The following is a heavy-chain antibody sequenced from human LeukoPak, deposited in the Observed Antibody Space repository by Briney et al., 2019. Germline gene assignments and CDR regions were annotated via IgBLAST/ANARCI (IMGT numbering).Heavy chain of an antibody. V-gene: IGHV4-4*07. Sequence: SETLSLTCTVSGGSISSYYWSWIRQPAGKGLEWIGRIYTSGSTNYNPSLKSRVTMSVDTSKNQFSLKLSSVTAADTAVYYCARDRKQTLGYCSSTSCYKAGGYYYYYMDVWGKGTTVTISS. CDR3: ARDRKQTLGYCSSTSCYKAGGYYYYYMDV. J-gene: IGHJ6*03. D-gene: IGHD2-2*01. CDR1: GGSISSYY. CDR2: IYTSGST.